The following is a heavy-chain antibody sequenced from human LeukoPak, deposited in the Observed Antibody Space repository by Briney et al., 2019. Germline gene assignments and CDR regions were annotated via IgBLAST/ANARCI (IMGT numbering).Heavy chain of an antibody. CDR2: ISGGGDA. CDR3: AKEGITGADS. Sequence: PGGSLRLSCTASGFPFNRFAMSWVRQAPGQGLAWVSAISGGGDAHYADSVKGRFTISRDNSKNTLFLHMSNLTADDTALYYCAKEGITGADSWGQGTLVSVSS. V-gene: IGHV3-23*01. CDR1: GFPFNRFA. J-gene: IGHJ4*02.